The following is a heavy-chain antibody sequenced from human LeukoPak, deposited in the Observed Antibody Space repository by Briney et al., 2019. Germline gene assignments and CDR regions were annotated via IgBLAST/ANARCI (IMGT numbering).Heavy chain of an antibody. D-gene: IGHD3-9*01. V-gene: IGHV3-33*01. CDR2: IWSDASNT. Sequence: GGSLTLSCAPSGFIFSIYGMHGVPHVPDKGLECVAVIWSDASNTYYVDSVKGRFTISRDNSKNTLYLQMNSLRAEDTAMYYCTRTYNIRYFDTWGQGTLVTVSS. CDR3: TRTYNIRYFDT. CDR1: GFIFSIYG. J-gene: IGHJ4*02.